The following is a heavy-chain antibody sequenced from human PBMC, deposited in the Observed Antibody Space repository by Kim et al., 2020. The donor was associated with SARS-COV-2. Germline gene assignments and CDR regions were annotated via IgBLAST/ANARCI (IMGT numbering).Heavy chain of an antibody. CDR1: GFTFSSYG. J-gene: IGHJ6*02. V-gene: IGHV3-33*01. CDR3: AREEIAALSYYYDSSGYLNGRYYYYGMDV. CDR2: IWYDGSNK. Sequence: GGSLRLSCAASGFTFSSYGMHWVRQAPGKGLEWVAVIWYDGSNKYYADSVKGRFTISRDNSKNTLYLQMNSLRAEDTAVYYCAREEIAALSYYYDSSGYLNGRYYYYGMDVRGQGTTVTVSS. D-gene: IGHD3-22*01.